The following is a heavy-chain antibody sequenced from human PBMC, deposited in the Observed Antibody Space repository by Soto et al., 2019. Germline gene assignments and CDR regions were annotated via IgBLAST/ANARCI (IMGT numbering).Heavy chain of an antibody. D-gene: IGHD3-10*01. CDR2: ISPTGEQR. J-gene: IGHJ6*02. CDR3: AKRYGSGSYRDFNSYYGMDI. V-gene: IGHV3-23*01. CDR1: RFTFRNYG. Sequence: GGSLRLSCAASRFTFRNYGMSWVRQGPGKGLEWVSGISPTGEQRFYVDSVKGRFFISRDNSQNTLSLEMSNLRADDTAVYYCAKRYGSGSYRDFNSYYGMDIWGQGTSVTV.